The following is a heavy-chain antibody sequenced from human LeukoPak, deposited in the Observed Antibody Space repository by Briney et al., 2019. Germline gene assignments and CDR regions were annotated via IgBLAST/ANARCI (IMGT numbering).Heavy chain of an antibody. CDR3: ARGTAGYHSSYFDY. CDR2: INSDGSAT. J-gene: IGHJ4*02. D-gene: IGHD3-16*02. Sequence: GGSLRLSCAASGFTFGSPWMHWVRQAPGKGLVWVSRINSDGSATAYADSVKGRFTISRDNAENTLYLQMNSLRAEDTAVYYCARGTAGYHSSYFDYWGQGTLVTVSS. V-gene: IGHV3-74*01. CDR1: GFTFGSPW.